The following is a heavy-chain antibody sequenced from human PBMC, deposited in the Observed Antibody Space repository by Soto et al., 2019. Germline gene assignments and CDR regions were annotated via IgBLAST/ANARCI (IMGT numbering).Heavy chain of an antibody. J-gene: IGHJ6*02. V-gene: IGHV4-31*02. CDR2: IHYSGGT. D-gene: IGHD3-10*01. Sequence: WTWIRQHPGKALEWNGYIHYSGGTHYNPSLKSRVTISVDTSENQFSLKLSSVTAADTAVYYWARFGSGSYFGGIYYYYYGMDVWGQGTAVTVSS. CDR3: ARFGSGSYFGGIYYYYYGMDV.